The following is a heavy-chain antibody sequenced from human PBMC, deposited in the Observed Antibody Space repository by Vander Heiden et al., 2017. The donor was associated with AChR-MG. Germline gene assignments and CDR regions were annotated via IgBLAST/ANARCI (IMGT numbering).Heavy chain of an antibody. D-gene: IGHD2-2*01. CDR1: GGSFSGYY. J-gene: IGHJ4*02. V-gene: IGHV4-34*01. CDR2: INHSGST. Sequence: QVQLQQWGAGLLKPSETLSLTCAVYGGSFSGYYWSWIRQPPGKGLEWIGEINHSGSTNYNPSIKSQVTISVDTSKNQFSLKLSSVTAADTAVYYCARGSSGKVGYWGQGTLVTVSS. CDR3: ARGSSGKVGY.